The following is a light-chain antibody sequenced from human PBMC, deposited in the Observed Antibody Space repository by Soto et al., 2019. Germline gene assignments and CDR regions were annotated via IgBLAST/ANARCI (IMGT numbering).Light chain of an antibody. CDR1: QSLLHSNGYNY. CDR2: LGS. CDR3: MQALQTPT. Sequence: DIVMTQSPLSLPVTPGEPASISCRSSQSLLHSNGYNYLDWYLQKPGQSPQLLIYLGSNRASGVPDRFSGSGSGTDFTLKISRVEAEDVGVDYCMQALQTPTLGQGTKLAIK. V-gene: IGKV2-28*01. J-gene: IGKJ2*01.